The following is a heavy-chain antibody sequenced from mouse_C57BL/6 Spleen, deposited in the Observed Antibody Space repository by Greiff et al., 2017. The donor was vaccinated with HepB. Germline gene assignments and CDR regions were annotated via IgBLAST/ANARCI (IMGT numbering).Heavy chain of an antibody. V-gene: IGHV1-22*01. CDR1: GYTFTDYN. Sequence: EVKLQQSGPELVKPGASVKMSCKASGYTFTDYNMHWVKQSHGKSLEWIGYINPNNGGTSYNQKFKGKATLTVNKSSSTAYMELRSLTSEDSAVYYCARSALLLLYFDYWGQGTTLTVSS. CDR2: INPNNGGT. CDR3: ARSALLLLYFDY. D-gene: IGHD1-1*01. J-gene: IGHJ2*01.